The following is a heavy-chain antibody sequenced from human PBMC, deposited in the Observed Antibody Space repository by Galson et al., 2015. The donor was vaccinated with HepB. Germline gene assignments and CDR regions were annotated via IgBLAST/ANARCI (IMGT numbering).Heavy chain of an antibody. CDR1: GFTFSSYA. J-gene: IGHJ4*02. V-gene: IGHV3-23*01. CDR2: ISSSGGST. Sequence: SLRLSCAASGFTFSSYAMSWVRQAPGKGLEWVSAISSSGGSTYYADSVKGRFTISRDNSKNTLYLQMNSLRAEDTAVYYCAKGYSSGWYLFDYWGQGTQVTVSS. CDR3: AKGYSSGWYLFDY. D-gene: IGHD6-19*01.